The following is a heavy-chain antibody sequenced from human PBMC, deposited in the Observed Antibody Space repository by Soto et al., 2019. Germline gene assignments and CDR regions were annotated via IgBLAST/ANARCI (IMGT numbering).Heavy chain of an antibody. CDR2: MNPNSGNT. D-gene: IGHD6-13*01. J-gene: IGHJ4*02. Sequence: QVQLVQSGAEVKKPGASVKVSCKASGYTFTSYDINWVRQATGQGLEWMGWMNPNSGNTGYAQKFQGRVTMTRNTPISTAYMERSSLRSEYTAVYYCATIAAAGPWWTAINWGIDYWGQGTLVTVSS. CDR1: GYTFTSYD. CDR3: ATIAAAGPWWTAINWGIDY. V-gene: IGHV1-8*01.